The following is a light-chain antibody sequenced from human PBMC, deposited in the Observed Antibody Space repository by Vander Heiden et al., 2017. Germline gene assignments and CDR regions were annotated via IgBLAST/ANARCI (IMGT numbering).Light chain of an antibody. CDR2: DVS. J-gene: IGKJ2*01. V-gene: IGKV1-5*01. CDR3: QQYNSYSGYT. Sequence: DIQMTQSPSTLSVSVGDRVTITCRASQSISRWLAWYQQKPGKAPKLLIEDVSSLGSGVPSRFSGSGSWTEFTLTISSLQPDDFASYYCQQYNSYSGYTFGQGTKLEIK. CDR1: QSISRW.